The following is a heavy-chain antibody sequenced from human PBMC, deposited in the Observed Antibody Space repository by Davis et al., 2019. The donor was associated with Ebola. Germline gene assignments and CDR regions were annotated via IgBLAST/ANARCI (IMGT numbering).Heavy chain of an antibody. Sequence: SVKVSCKASGGTFSSYAISWVRQAPGQGLEWMGGIIPIFGTANYAQKFQGRVTITADKSTSTAYMELSSLRSDDTAVYYCARDGNYYGSGSYRYYYGMDVWGQGTTVTVSS. CDR2: IIPIFGTA. CDR3: ARDGNYYGSGSYRYYYGMDV. D-gene: IGHD3-10*01. CDR1: GGTFSSYA. J-gene: IGHJ6*02. V-gene: IGHV1-69*06.